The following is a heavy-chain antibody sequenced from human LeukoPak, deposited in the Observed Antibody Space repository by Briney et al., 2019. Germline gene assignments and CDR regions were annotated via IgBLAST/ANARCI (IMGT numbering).Heavy chain of an antibody. CDR2: ISYDGSNK. V-gene: IGHV3-30*04. CDR3: ARSSSGYENDAFDI. Sequence: GGSLRLSCAASGFTFSSYAMHWVRQAPGKGLEWVAVISYDGSNKYYADSVKGRFTISRDNSKNTLYLQMNSLRAEDTAVYYCARSSSGYENDAFDIWGQGTMVTVSS. J-gene: IGHJ3*02. D-gene: IGHD5-12*01. CDR1: GFTFSSYA.